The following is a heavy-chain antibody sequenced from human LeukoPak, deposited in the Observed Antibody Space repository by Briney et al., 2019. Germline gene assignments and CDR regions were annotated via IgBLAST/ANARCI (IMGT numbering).Heavy chain of an antibody. V-gene: IGHV4-59*05. CDR1: GGSISSYY. CDR2: IYYSGST. D-gene: IGHD6-6*01. CDR3: ARHRAYSSSFRDLDY. Sequence: SETLSLTCTVSGGSISSYYWSWIRQPPGKGLEWIGSIYYSGSTYYNPSLKSRVTISVDTSKNQFSLKLSSVTAADTAVYYCARHRAYSSSFRDLDYWGQGTLVTVSS. J-gene: IGHJ4*02.